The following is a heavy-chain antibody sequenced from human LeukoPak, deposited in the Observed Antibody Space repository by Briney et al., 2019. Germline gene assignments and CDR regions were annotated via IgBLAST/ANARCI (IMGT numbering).Heavy chain of an antibody. J-gene: IGHJ6*03. CDR3: ARVRGDYGEDSYYYYMDV. CDR1: GYSISSGYY. D-gene: IGHD4-17*01. Sequence: SETLSLTCTVSGYSISSGYYWGWIRQPPGKGLEWIGSIYHSGSTNYNPSLKSRVTTSVDTSKNQFSLKLSSVTAADTAVYYCARVRGDYGEDSYYYYMDVWGKGTTVTISS. CDR2: IYHSGST. V-gene: IGHV4-38-2*02.